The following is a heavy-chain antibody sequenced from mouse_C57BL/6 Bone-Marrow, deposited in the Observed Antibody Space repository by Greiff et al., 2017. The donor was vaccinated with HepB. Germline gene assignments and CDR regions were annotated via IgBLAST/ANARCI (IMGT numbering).Heavy chain of an antibody. D-gene: IGHD1-1*01. V-gene: IGHV1-23*01. J-gene: IGHJ1*03. CDR1: GYTFTDYE. Sequence: QVQLQQSGAELVRPGASGYTFTDYEMHCVKQTPVHGLEWIGATDPETCGTAYNKKFKGKATLTADKSSSTAYMELRSLTSEDSAVYYCTRFTWGYFDVCGTGTTVTVSS. CDR3: TRFTWGYFDV. CDR2: TDPETCGT.